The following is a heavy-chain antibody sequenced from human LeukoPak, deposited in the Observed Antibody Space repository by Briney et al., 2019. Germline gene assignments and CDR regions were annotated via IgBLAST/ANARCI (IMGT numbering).Heavy chain of an antibody. CDR1: GFNFDRYT. J-gene: IGHJ4*02. CDR2: AGWAGGTT. D-gene: IGHD2-21*02. V-gene: IGHV3-43*01. Sequence: GGSLRLSCATSGFNFDRYTIHWVRQAPGKGLEWVSLAGWAGGTTFYSDSVRGRFTISRDNAKNSLYLQMNSLKTEDTAVYYCTTDQTAGDFDYWGQGTLVTVSS. CDR3: TTDQTAGDFDY.